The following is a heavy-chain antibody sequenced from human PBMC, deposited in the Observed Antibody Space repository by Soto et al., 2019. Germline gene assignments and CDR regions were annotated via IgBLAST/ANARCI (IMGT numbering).Heavy chain of an antibody. CDR1: GDNFGDNCTSYW. J-gene: IGHJ6*02. V-gene: IGHV5-10-1*01. CDR2: IAPGDSHT. CDR3: STAISCPRYMCPFYNYGLDV. D-gene: IGHD3-16*02. Sequence: ESLKLSCQASGDNFGDNCTSYWVTWVRQVPGKGLEWMGRIAPGDSHTNYSPSFERHVTISADKSIRTAYMRWNSLKTSDTAIYYCSTAISCPRYMCPFYNYGLDVWGQGTTVTVSS.